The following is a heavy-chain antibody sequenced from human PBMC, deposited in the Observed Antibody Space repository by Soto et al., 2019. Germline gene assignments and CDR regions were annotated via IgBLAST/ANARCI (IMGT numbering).Heavy chain of an antibody. D-gene: IGHD3-3*01. V-gene: IGHV3-30*18. CDR2: ISYDGSNK. Sequence: HPGGSLRLSCAASGFTFSSYGMHWVRQAPGKGLEWVAVISYDGSNKYYADSVKGRFTISRDNSKNTLYLQMNSLRAEDTAVYYCAKDLQYYDFWKYFDYWGQGTLVTVSS. J-gene: IGHJ4*02. CDR3: AKDLQYYDFWKYFDY. CDR1: GFTFSSYG.